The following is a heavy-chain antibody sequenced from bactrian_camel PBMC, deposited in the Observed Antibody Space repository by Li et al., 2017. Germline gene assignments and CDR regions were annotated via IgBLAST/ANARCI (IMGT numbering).Heavy chain of an antibody. CDR2: IDNDGSEI. D-gene: IGHD2*01. CDR1: GYTGRTGC. Sequence: QVQLVESGGEPVRAGGSLRLSCVASGYTGRTGCMGWFRQPSGDQREGVAVIDNDGSEIYVDSVKGRFTISKDNTKNILYLHMSSVKPEDAAMYYCAAAEPCALIWPTAVGSVGDWGRGTQVTVS. J-gene: IGHJ4*01. CDR3: AAAEPCALIWPTAVGSVGD. V-gene: IGHV3S6*01.